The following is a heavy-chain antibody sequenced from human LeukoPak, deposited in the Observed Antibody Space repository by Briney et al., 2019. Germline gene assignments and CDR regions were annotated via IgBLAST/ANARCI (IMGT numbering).Heavy chain of an antibody. CDR3: AREKYYYDSSGYSQAGSDYYYGMDV. Sequence: SETLSLTCTVSGGSVNSRSDYWAWIRQPPGKGLEWIGSIYYSGTTYYNPSLKSRVTISVDTSKNQFSLKLSSVTAADTAVYYCAREKYYYDSSGYSQAGSDYYYGMDVWGQGTTVTVSS. CDR1: GGSVNSRSDY. D-gene: IGHD3-22*01. J-gene: IGHJ6*02. V-gene: IGHV4-39*07. CDR2: IYYSGTT.